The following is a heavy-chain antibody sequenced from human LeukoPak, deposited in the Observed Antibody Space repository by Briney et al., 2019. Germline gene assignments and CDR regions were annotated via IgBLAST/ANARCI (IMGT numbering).Heavy chain of an antibody. CDR1: GFTFSNSW. J-gene: IGHJ4*02. Sequence: GGSLRLSCAASGFTFSNSWMSWVRQAPGKGLEWLAFIKLDGSEKYYVDSVKGRFTVSRENAKESLYLQMNILRVEDPAVYYCARNAPLDYWGQGTLVTVSS. V-gene: IGHV3-7*01. CDR2: IKLDGSEK. CDR3: ARNAPLDY. D-gene: IGHD2-2*01.